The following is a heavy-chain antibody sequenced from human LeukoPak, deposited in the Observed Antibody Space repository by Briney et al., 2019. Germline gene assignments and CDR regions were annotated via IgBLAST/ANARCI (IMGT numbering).Heavy chain of an antibody. V-gene: IGHV3-74*01. J-gene: IGHJ6*02. Sequence: GGSLRLSCAASGFTFSSYWMHWVRQAPGKGLVWVSRINSDGSSTNYADSVKGRFTISRDNAKNTLYLQMNSLRAEDTAVYYCATEGITMVRGVITNYYYGMDVWGQGTTVTVSS. CDR1: GFTFSSYW. CDR3: ATEGITMVRGVITNYYYGMDV. D-gene: IGHD3-10*01. CDR2: INSDGSST.